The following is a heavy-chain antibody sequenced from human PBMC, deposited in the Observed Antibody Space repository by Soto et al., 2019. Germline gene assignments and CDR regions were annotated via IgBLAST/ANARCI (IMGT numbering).Heavy chain of an antibody. J-gene: IGHJ6*02. CDR1: GGSISSYY. CDR2: IYYSGST. CDR3: ARWAGMVIRGIGYYGMDV. D-gene: IGHD3-3*01. Sequence: SETLSLTCTVSGGSISSYYWSWIRQPPGKGLEWIGYIYYSGSTNYNPSLKSRVTISVDTSKNQFSLKLSSVSAADTAVYYCARWAGMVIRGIGYYGMDVWGQGTTVT. V-gene: IGHV4-59*01.